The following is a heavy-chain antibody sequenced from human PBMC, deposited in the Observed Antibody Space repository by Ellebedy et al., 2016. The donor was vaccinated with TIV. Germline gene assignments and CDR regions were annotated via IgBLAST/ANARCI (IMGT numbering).Heavy chain of an antibody. Sequence: SQTLSLTCAISGDSVSSSSAAWNWIRQSPSRGLEWLGRTYYRSKWYDDYAGSVKSRITINPDTSKNQFSLQLNSVTPEDMAVYYCARGQDYSGRVFDYWGQGTLVTVSS. V-gene: IGHV6-1*01. CDR2: TYYRSKWYD. CDR3: ARGQDYSGRVFDY. D-gene: IGHD1-26*01. J-gene: IGHJ4*02. CDR1: GDSVSSSSAA.